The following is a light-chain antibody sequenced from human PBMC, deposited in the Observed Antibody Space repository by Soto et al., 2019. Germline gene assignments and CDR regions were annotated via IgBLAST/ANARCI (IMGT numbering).Light chain of an antibody. V-gene: IGKV3-15*01. CDR2: GAS. CDR1: QSVSSD. CDR3: QQYNYWPFT. Sequence: IVMTQSPATLSVSPGERATLSCRASQSVSSDLAWYQQKPGQAPRLLIYGASTRATDIPARFSGSGSGTEFTLTISSLQSEDFAVYFCQQYNYWPFTFGPGTKVDI. J-gene: IGKJ3*01.